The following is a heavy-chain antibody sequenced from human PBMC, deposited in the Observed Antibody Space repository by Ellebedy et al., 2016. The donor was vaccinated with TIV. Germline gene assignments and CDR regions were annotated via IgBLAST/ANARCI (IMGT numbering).Heavy chain of an antibody. J-gene: IGHJ4*02. CDR1: GFTFSRSG. CDR2: IWYDGSIQ. Sequence: PGGSLRLSCAASGFTFSRSGMHWVRQAPGKGLDWVAIIWYDGSIQYYADSVKGRFTISRDNSKNTLYLQMNSLRAEDTAVYYCPYSSGWYKFDDWGQGTLVTVSS. V-gene: IGHV3-30*02. CDR3: PYSSGWYKFDD. D-gene: IGHD6-19*01.